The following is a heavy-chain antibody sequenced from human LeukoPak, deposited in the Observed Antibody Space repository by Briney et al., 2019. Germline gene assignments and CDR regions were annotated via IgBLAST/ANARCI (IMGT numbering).Heavy chain of an antibody. J-gene: IGHJ4*02. CDR3: AKDPTLFGVVIAYFDY. CDR2: IRYDGSNK. V-gene: IGHV3-30*02. Sequence: GGSLRLSXAASGFTFSSYGMHWVRQSPGKGLEGVAFIRYDGSNKYYADSVKGRFTISRDNSKNTLYLQMKSLRAEDTAVYYCAKDPTLFGVVIAYFDYWGQGTLVTVSS. D-gene: IGHD3-3*01. CDR1: GFTFSSYG.